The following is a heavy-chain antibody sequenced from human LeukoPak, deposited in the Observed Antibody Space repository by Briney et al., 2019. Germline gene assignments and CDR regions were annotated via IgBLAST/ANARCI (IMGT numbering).Heavy chain of an antibody. CDR3: ARAGSGTQGEGHYYYYYYMDV. Sequence: SETLSLACTVSGDSSSSGGYYWSWIRQHPGKGLEWIGHIHYSGSTYYNPSLKSRVTISVDTSKNQFSLELTSVTAADTAVYYCARAGSGTQGEGHYYYYYYMDVWGKGTTVTVSS. V-gene: IGHV4-31*03. D-gene: IGHD3-10*01. J-gene: IGHJ6*03. CDR2: IHYSGST. CDR1: GDSSSSGGYY.